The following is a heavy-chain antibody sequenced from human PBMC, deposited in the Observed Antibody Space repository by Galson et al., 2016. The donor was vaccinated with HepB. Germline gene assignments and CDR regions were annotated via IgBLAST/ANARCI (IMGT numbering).Heavy chain of an antibody. CDR3: ARTMGRGNYATDY. D-gene: IGHD4-11*01. CDR2: ISGSAITT. V-gene: IGHV3-23*01. J-gene: IGHJ4*02. CDR1: GFTFSSYA. Sequence: SLRLSCAASGFTFSSYAMYWVRQAPGKGLEWVSSISGSAITTYYADSVKGRFTISRDSSTNTLYLPMNSLRAEDTAIYYCARTMGRGNYATDYWGQGTLVTVSS.